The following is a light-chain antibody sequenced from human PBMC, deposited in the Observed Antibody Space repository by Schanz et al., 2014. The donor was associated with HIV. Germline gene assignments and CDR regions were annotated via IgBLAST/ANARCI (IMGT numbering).Light chain of an antibody. J-gene: IGKJ1*01. V-gene: IGKV3-20*01. CDR1: QSVSSY. Sequence: ETVMTQSPATLSVSPGERATLSCRASQSVSSYLAWYQQKPGQAPRLLIYDASKRATGIPSRFSGSGSGTDFTLTISRLEPEDFAVYYCQQYGSSPLFGQGTKVEIK. CDR3: QQYGSSPL. CDR2: DAS.